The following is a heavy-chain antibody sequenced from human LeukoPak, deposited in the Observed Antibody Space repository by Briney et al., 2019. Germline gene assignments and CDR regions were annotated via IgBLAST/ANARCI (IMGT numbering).Heavy chain of an antibody. CDR1: GGTFSSYA. J-gene: IGHJ6*03. V-gene: IGHV1-69*05. CDR3: ARASYSSSWHYYYYYMDV. Sequence: SVKVACKASGGTFSSYAISWVRQAPGQGLEWMGGIIPIFGTANYAQKFQGRVTITTDESTSTAYMELSSLRSEDTAVYYCARASYSSSWHYYYYYMDVWGKGTTVTVSS. CDR2: IIPIFGTA. D-gene: IGHD6-13*01.